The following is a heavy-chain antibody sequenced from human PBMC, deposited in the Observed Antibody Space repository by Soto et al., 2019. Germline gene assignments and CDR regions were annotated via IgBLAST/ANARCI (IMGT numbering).Heavy chain of an antibody. J-gene: IGHJ6*02. CDR3: ARELYGMDV. Sequence: SETLSLTCTVSGGSPSYYYWSWVRQPPGKGLEWIGNVADSGKTSYSPSLRSRLTISVDTSKNRLSLTLSSVTAADTAVYYCARELYGMDVWGQGTTVTVSS. CDR2: VADSGKT. CDR1: GGSPSYYY. V-gene: IGHV4-59*01.